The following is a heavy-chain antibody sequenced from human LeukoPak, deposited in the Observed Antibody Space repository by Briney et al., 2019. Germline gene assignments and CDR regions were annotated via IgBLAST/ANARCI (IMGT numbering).Heavy chain of an antibody. CDR1: GFTFSSYG. V-gene: IGHV3-33*01. Sequence: GGSLRLSCAASGFTFSSYGMHWVRQAPGKGLEWVAVIWYDGSNKYYADSVKGRFTFSRDNSKNTLYLQMNSLRAEDTAVYYCARVRDSSSWYGGFDYWGQGTLVTVSS. J-gene: IGHJ4*02. D-gene: IGHD6-13*01. CDR2: IWYDGSNK. CDR3: ARVRDSSSWYGGFDY.